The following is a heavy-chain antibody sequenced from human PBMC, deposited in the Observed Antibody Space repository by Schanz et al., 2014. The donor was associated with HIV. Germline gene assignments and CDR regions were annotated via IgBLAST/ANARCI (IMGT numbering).Heavy chain of an antibody. Sequence: QVPLVESGGGVVQPGRSLRLSCVASGFNFNSYGMHWVRQASGKGLEWVAVTSYDGTKKHYADSGKGRFTISRDNSKNSLYLAIKSLRAEDAAVYYCAKDRNYYESKYRGKGNYYYYYGMDVWGQGTTVTVSS. J-gene: IGHJ6*02. D-gene: IGHD3-22*01. CDR3: AKDRNYYESKYRGKGNYYYYYGMDV. CDR1: GFNFNSYG. CDR2: TSYDGTKK. V-gene: IGHV3-30*18.